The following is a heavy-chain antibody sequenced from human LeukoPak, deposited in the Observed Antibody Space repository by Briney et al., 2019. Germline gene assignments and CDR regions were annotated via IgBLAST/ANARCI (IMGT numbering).Heavy chain of an antibody. Sequence: PSETLSLTCTVSGGSISNYYFDWLRQPPGKGLEWIGYVHYSGRNSYNPSLKSRVTISVDTSRNQFSLTLTSVPAADTAVYYCASHTYSYDSSGPLGWGQGTLVTVSS. D-gene: IGHD3-22*01. J-gene: IGHJ4*02. CDR3: ASHTYSYDSSGPLG. V-gene: IGHV4-59*08. CDR2: VHYSGRN. CDR1: GGSISNYY.